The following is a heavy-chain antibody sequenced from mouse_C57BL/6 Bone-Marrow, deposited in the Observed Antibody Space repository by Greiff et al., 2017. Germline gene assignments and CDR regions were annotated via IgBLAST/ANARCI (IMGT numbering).Heavy chain of an antibody. V-gene: IGHV5-6*02. Sequence: EVKLVESGGDLVKPGGSLKLSCAASGFTFSSYGMSWVRQTPDKRLEWVATISSGGSYTYYPDSVKGRFTISRDNAKNTLYLQMSSLKSEDTAMYYCARRCHYFDYWGQGTTLTVSS. CDR2: ISSGGSYT. CDR1: GFTFSSYG. CDR3: ARRCHYFDY. J-gene: IGHJ2*01.